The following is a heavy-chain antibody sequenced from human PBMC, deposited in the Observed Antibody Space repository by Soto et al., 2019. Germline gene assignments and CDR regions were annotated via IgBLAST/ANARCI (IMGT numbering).Heavy chain of an antibody. V-gene: IGHV4-39*01. D-gene: IGHD5-18*01. CDR3: ARHKSSVDTAMVYFDY. J-gene: IGHJ4*02. CDR1: GGSISSSSYY. Sequence: SETLSLTCTVSGGSISSSSYYWGWIRQPPGKGLEWIGSIYYSGSTYYNPSLKSRVTISLDTSKNQFSLKLSSVTAADTAVYYCARHKSSVDTAMVYFDYWGQGTLVTVSS. CDR2: IYYSGST.